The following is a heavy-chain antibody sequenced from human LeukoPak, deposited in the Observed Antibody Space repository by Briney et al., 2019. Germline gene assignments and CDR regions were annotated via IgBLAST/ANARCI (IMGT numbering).Heavy chain of an antibody. CDR2: INPNSGGT. J-gene: IGHJ3*02. V-gene: IGHV1-2*02. CDR3: ARIRDGYNDAYDI. Sequence: ASVKVSCKASGYTFTGYYMHWVRQAPGQGLEWMGWINPNSGGTNYAQKFQGRVTMTRDTSTSTVYMELSGLRSEDTALYYCARIRDGYNDAYDIWAQGTMVTVSS. CDR1: GYTFTGYY. D-gene: IGHD5-24*01.